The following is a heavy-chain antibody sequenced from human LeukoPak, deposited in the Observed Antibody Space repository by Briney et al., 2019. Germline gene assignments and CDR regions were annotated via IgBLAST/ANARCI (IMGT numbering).Heavy chain of an antibody. J-gene: IGHJ6*02. V-gene: IGHV4-59*08. CDR3: ARHGSSWYDGMDV. CDR2: IYYSGST. D-gene: IGHD6-13*01. CDR1: GGSISSYY. Sequence: SETLSLTCTVSGGSISSYYWSWLRQPPGKGLEWIGYIYYSGSTNYNPSLKSRVTISVDTSKNQFSLKLSSVTAADTAVYYCARHGSSWYDGMDVWGQGTTVTVSS.